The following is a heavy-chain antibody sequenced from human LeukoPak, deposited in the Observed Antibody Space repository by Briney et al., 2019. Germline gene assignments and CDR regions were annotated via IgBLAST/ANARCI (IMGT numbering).Heavy chain of an antibody. CDR3: ARMTGGSDGLDM. V-gene: IGHV3-53*01. Sequence: GGSLRLSCAASGFTVSSNYMSWVRQAPGKGLEWVSIIYSGGSTFYADSVKGRFTISRDNAKNSLYLQMNSLRAEDTAVYYCARMTGGSDGLDMWGQGTMVTVYS. D-gene: IGHD2-15*01. J-gene: IGHJ3*02. CDR1: GFTVSSNY. CDR2: IYSGGST.